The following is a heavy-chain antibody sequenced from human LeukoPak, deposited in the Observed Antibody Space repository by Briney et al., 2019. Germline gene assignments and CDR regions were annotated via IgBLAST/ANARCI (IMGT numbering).Heavy chain of an antibody. V-gene: IGHV3-11*01. CDR2: ISNDGNTL. CDR3: VRGDGYNGFDY. J-gene: IGHJ4*02. Sequence: GSLRLSCAASGFTFSDYYMNWVRQAPGKGLEWVSFISNDGNTLYYADSVRGRFTISSDNAKNSLYLQMSSLRAEDTAVYYCVRGDGYNGFDYWGQGTLVTVSS. D-gene: IGHD5-24*01. CDR1: GFTFSDYY.